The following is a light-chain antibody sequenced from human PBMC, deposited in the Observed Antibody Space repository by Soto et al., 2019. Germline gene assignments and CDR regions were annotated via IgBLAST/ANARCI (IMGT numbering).Light chain of an antibody. J-gene: IGLJ2*01. CDR3: CSYATGSTVV. V-gene: IGLV2-23*01. Sequence: QSALTQPASVSGSPGQSITFSCTGTSSDIGSYNLVPWYQQHPGKAPKLMIYEGRKRPSGVSNRFSGSKSGNTASMTISGLQAEDEADYYCCSYATGSTVVFGGGTKLTVL. CDR1: SSDIGSYNL. CDR2: EGR.